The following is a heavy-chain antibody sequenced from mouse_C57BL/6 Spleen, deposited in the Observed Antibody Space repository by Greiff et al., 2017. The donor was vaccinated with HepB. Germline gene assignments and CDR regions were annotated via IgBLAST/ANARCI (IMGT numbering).Heavy chain of an antibody. V-gene: IGHV1-82*01. J-gene: IGHJ1*03. Sequence: LVESGPELVKPGASVKISCKASGYAFSSSWMNWVKQRPGKGLEWIGRIYPGDGDTNYNGKFKGKATLTADKSSSTAYMQLSSLTSEDSAVYFCARDGSPWYFDVWGTGTTVTVSS. CDR1: GYAFSSSW. CDR3: ARDGSPWYFDV. D-gene: IGHD2-3*01. CDR2: IYPGDGDT.